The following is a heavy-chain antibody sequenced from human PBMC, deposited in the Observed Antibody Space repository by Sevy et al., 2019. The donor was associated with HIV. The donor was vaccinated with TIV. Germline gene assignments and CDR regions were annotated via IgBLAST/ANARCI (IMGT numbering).Heavy chain of an antibody. CDR1: GGSVSTDNL. CDR2: IFHSGTT. J-gene: IGHJ4*02. V-gene: IGHV4-4*02. CDR3: ARTVDSGYDWRYFDY. D-gene: IGHD5-12*01. Sequence: SETLSLTCAVSGGSVSTDNLWSWVRQPPGKGLEWIGQIFHSGTTNYNPSLKSRVTISVDKSKNQFSLKLHSVTAADTAVYYCARTVDSGYDWRYFDYWGQGTLVTVSS.